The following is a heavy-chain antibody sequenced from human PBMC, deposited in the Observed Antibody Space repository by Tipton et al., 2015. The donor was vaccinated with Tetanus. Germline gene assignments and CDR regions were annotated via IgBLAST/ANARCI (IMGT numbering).Heavy chain of an antibody. CDR2: IDPNSGGT. V-gene: IGHV1-2*02. D-gene: IGHD3-22*01. J-gene: IGHJ6*02. Sequence: QLVQSGAEMKKPGASVKASCKASGYTFTGYYIYWVRQAPGQGLEWMGWIDPNSGGTVYAQKFQGRVTMTRDTSISTAYMELRSLRSDDTAVYYCARDRGDYIYYGMDVWGPGTTVTVS. CDR3: ARDRGDYIYYGMDV. CDR1: GYTFTGYY.